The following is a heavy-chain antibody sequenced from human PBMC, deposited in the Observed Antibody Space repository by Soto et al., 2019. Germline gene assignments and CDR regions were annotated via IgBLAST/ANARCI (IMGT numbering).Heavy chain of an antibody. V-gene: IGHV3-30*18. Sequence: QVQLVESGGGVVQPGRSLRLSCAACGFTFSSYGMHWVRQAPGKGLEWVAVISYDGSNKYYADSVKGRFTISRDNSKNTLYLQMTSLRAEDTAVYYCAKDPPPWAVAGKTYYGMDVWGQGTTVTVSS. CDR2: ISYDGSNK. CDR1: GFTFSSYG. CDR3: AKDPPPWAVAGKTYYGMDV. J-gene: IGHJ6*02. D-gene: IGHD6-19*01.